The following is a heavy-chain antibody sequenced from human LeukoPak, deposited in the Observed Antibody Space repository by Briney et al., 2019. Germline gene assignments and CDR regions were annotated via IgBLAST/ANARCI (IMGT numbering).Heavy chain of an antibody. Sequence: PGGSLRLSCEASGFTFSRYAMTWVRQAPGKGLEWVSGISGSGDVTDYADSVKGRFTISRDNSKNMVYLQMNSLRAEDTAVYYCGRDGVNCDRSMGPFDPWGQGTLVTVSS. D-gene: IGHD3-9*01. V-gene: IGHV3-23*01. CDR2: ISGSGDVT. J-gene: IGHJ5*02. CDR1: GFTFSRYA. CDR3: GRDGVNCDRSMGPFDP.